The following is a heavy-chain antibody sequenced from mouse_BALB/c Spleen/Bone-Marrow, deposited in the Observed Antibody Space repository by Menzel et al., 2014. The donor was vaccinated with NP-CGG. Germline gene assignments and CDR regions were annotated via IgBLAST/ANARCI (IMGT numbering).Heavy chain of an antibody. J-gene: IGHJ3*01. Sequence: VQLQQSGAELVKPGASVKLSCKASGYTFTNYYMYWVKQRPGQGLEWIGEINPSNGGTNFNEKLKSTATLTVDKSSSTVYMQLSSLTSEDSAVYYCTQLGRFAYWGQGTLVTVSA. CDR1: GYTFTNYY. CDR2: INPSNGGT. CDR3: TQLGRFAY. D-gene: IGHD4-1*02. V-gene: IGHV1S81*02.